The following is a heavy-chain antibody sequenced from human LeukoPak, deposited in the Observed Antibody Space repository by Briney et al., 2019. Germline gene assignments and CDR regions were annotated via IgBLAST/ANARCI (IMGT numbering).Heavy chain of an antibody. CDR2: LYFTGST. D-gene: IGHD3-3*01. CDR3: ARSLQDIWSGYEAPRRPFDQ. V-gene: IGHV4-39*01. Sequence: SETLSLTCTVSGDSINSRNYYWGRIRQPPGKGLEWIGSLYFTGSTYYNPSLKSRVTISLDTAKKQFSLKLISVTGADTAVYYCARSLQDIWSGYEAPRRPFDQWGRGTLVTVTS. J-gene: IGHJ4*02. CDR1: GDSINSRNYY.